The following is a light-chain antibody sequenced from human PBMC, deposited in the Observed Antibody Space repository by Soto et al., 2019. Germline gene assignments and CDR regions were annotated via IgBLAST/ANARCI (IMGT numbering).Light chain of an antibody. Sequence: EVVMTQSPDTLSVSAGVSVILSCRASQIIDVNFVWYQLKPGLPPRLLIYGASRRVAGVPARFSGSWSGTDFTLTISSLEPEDFGVYFCHQRNKLGQGTRLEIK. CDR1: QIIDVN. CDR2: GAS. CDR3: HQRNK. J-gene: IGKJ5*01. V-gene: IGKV3-11*01.